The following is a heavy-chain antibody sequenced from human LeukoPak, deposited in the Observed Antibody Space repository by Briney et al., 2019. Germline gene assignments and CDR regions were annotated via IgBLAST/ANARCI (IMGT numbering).Heavy chain of an antibody. D-gene: IGHD2-2*01. J-gene: IGHJ4*02. CDR2: ISNTGST. CDR1: GDSIRSHY. CDR3: AREGISCSSTSCSYY. Sequence: SETLSLTCNISGDSIRSHYWSWIRQYSGKGLEWIGYISNTGSTDYNPSLKSRVTISVDTSKNQFSLKLSSVTAADTAVYYCAREGISCSSTSCSYYWGQGTLVTVSS. V-gene: IGHV4-4*08.